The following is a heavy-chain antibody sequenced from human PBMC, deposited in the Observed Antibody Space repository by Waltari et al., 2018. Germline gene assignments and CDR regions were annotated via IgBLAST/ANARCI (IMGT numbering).Heavy chain of an antibody. CDR1: GFTFSSYG. CDR3: ARPAVAGTEQLDY. Sequence: VQLVESGGGVVQPGRSLRLSCAASGFTFSSYGMHWVRQAPGKGLEWVSYISSSSSTIYYADSVNGRFTISRDNAKNSLYLQMNSLRAEDTAVYYCARPAVAGTEQLDYWGQGTLVTVSS. CDR2: ISSSSSTI. J-gene: IGHJ4*02. V-gene: IGHV3-48*01. D-gene: IGHD6-19*01.